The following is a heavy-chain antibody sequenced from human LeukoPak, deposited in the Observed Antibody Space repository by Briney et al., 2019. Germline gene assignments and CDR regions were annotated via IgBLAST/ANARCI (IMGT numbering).Heavy chain of an antibody. D-gene: IGHD6-19*01. CDR3: ARDHALAENFDY. J-gene: IGHJ4*02. CDR2: FSSSSSYI. CDR1: GFTFSSYS. Sequence: GGSLRLSCAASGFTFSSYSMNWVRQAPGKGLEWVSSFSSSSSYIYYVDSVKGRFNISRDNAKNSLYLQMNSLRAEDTAVYYCARDHALAENFDYWGQGTLVTVSS. V-gene: IGHV3-21*01.